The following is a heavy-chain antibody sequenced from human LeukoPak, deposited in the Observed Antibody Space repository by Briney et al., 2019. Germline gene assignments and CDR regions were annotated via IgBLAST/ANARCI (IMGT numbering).Heavy chain of an antibody. J-gene: IGHJ4*02. D-gene: IGHD4-17*01. CDR2: IYYSGST. CDR1: GGSISSSSYY. Sequence: SETLSLTCTVSGGSISSSSYYWGWIRQPPGKGLEWIGSIYYSGSTYYDPSLKSRVTISVDTSKNQFSLKLSSVTAADTAVYYCASLSDYGDQLDYWGQGTLVTVSS. V-gene: IGHV4-39*01. CDR3: ASLSDYGDQLDY.